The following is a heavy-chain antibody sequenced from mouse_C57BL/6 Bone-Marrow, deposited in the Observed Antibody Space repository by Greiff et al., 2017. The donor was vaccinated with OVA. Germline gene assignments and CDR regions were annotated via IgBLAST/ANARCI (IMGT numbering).Heavy chain of an antibody. D-gene: IGHD1-1*01. CDR2: ISYDGSN. CDR3: ARDRDYGSPLYYAMDY. V-gene: IGHV3-6*01. J-gene: IGHJ4*01. CDR1: GYSITSGYY. Sequence: EVKLMESGPGLVKPSQSLSLTCSVTGYSITSGYYWNWIRQFPGNKLEWMGYISYDGSNNYNPSLKNRISITRDPSKNQFFLKLNSVTTEDTATYYCARDRDYGSPLYYAMDYWGQGTSVTVSS.